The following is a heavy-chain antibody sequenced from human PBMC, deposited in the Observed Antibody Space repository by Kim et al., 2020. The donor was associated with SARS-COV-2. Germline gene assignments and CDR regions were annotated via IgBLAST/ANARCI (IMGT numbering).Heavy chain of an antibody. CDR1: GYTFTSYA. V-gene: IGHV1-3*01. CDR3: ARDPYYDIFLYYYYYMDV. CDR2: INAGSGNT. J-gene: IGHJ6*03. D-gene: IGHD3-9*01. Sequence: ASVKVSCKASGYTFTSYAMHWVRQAPGQRLEWMGWINAGSGNTNYSQKFQGRVTITRDTSASTAYMELSSLRSEDTAVYYCARDPYYDIFLYYYYYMDVW.